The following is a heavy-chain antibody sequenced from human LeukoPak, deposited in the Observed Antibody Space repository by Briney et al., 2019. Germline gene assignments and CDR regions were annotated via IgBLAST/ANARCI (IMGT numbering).Heavy chain of an antibody. Sequence: PGGSLRLSCAASGFTFSCYWMSWVRQAPGKGLEWVANIKQDGSEKYYVDSVKGRFTISRDNAKNSLHLQMNSLRAEDTAVYYCARGPTVTTYDYWGQGTLVTVSS. V-gene: IGHV3-7*01. CDR2: IKQDGSEK. CDR1: GFTFSCYW. J-gene: IGHJ4*02. CDR3: ARGPTVTTYDY. D-gene: IGHD4-11*01.